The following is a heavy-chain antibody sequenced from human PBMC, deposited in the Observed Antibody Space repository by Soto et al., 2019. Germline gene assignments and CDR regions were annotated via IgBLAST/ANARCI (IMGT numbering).Heavy chain of an antibody. CDR1: GFTVSSNY. Sequence: PVGSLRLSCAASGFTVSSNYMSWIRQAPGKGLEWVSVIYSGGSTYYADSVKGRFTISRDNSKNTLYLQVNSLRAEDTAVYYCARDCGGDCYPDYYYGMDVWGQGTTVTVSS. CDR3: ARDCGGDCYPDYYYGMDV. V-gene: IGHV3-53*01. CDR2: IYSGGST. J-gene: IGHJ6*02. D-gene: IGHD2-21*02.